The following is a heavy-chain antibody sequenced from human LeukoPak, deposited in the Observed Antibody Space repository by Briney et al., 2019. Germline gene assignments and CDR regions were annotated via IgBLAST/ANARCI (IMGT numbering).Heavy chain of an antibody. J-gene: IGHJ4*02. CDR3: AKGEGHYDFWSGYYTSGDY. V-gene: IGHV3-30*02. CDR1: GFTFSSYG. D-gene: IGHD3-3*01. Sequence: GGSLRLSCAASGFTFSSYGMHWVRQAPGKGLEWVAFIRYDGSNKYYADSVKGRFTISRDNSKNMLYLQMNSLRAEDTAVYYCAKGEGHYDFWSGYYTSGDYWGQGTLVTVSS. CDR2: IRYDGSNK.